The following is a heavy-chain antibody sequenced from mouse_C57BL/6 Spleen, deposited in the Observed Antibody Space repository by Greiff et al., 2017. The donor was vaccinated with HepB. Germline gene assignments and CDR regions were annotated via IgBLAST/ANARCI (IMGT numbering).Heavy chain of an antibody. V-gene: IGHV1-64*01. CDR2: IHPNSGST. Sequence: VQLQQPGAELVKPGASVKLSCKASGYTFTSYWMHWVKQRPGQGLEWIGMIHPNSGSTNYNEKFKSKATLTVDKSSSTAYMQLSSLTSEYSAVYYCARYFGLGWDGAWFAYWGQGTLVTVSA. CDR3: ARYFGLGWDGAWFAY. D-gene: IGHD4-1*01. CDR1: GYTFTSYW. J-gene: IGHJ3*01.